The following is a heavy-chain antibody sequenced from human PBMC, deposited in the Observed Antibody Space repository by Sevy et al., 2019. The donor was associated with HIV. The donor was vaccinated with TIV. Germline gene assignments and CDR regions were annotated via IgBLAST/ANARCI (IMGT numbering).Heavy chain of an antibody. CDR3: ARDWGTPPTAILYYFDF. V-gene: IGHV3-30*04. J-gene: IGHJ4*02. CDR2: ISYEGSNE. D-gene: IGHD3-16*01. Sequence: GESLKISCAASTFTFGHYAMHWVRQAPGKGLQWVAGISYEGSNEYYTDSVKGRFTISRDNSKNTLNLEMYNLRVEDTALYYCARDWGTPPTAILYYFDFWGQGIPVTVSS. CDR1: TFTFGHYA.